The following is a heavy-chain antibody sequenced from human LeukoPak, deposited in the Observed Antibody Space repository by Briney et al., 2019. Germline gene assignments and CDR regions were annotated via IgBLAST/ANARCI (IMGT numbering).Heavy chain of an antibody. CDR3: ARHVTISGPYDASDI. V-gene: IGHV4-59*08. D-gene: IGHD5-24*01. Sequence: SETLSLTCTVSGDSISSYYWSWIRQPPGKGLEWIGYIYYSGGTDYNPSLKSRVTISVDTSKNQFSLKLRSVTAAGTALYYCARHVTISGPYDASDIWGQGTMVTVSP. CDR2: IYYSGGT. CDR1: GDSISSYY. J-gene: IGHJ3*02.